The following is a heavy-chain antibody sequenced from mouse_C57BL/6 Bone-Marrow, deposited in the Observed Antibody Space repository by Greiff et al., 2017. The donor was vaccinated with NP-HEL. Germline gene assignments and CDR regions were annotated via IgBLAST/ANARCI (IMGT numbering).Heavy chain of an antibody. J-gene: IGHJ3*01. CDR1: GFTFSSYG. V-gene: IGHV5-6*01. D-gene: IGHD2-4*01. Sequence: EVKVVESGGDLVKPGGSLKLSCAASGFTFSSYGMSWVRQTPDKRLEWVATLSSGGSSTYYPDSVKGRFTISRDNAKNTLYLQMSSLKSEDTAMYYCASPYDYDVAWFAYWGQGTLVTVSA. CDR2: LSSGGSST. CDR3: ASPYDYDVAWFAY.